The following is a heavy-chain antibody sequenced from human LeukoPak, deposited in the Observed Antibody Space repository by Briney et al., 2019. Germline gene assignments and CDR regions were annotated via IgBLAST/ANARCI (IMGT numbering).Heavy chain of an antibody. CDR1: GGSISSGGYY. CDR2: IYYSGST. V-gene: IGHV4-31*03. Sequence: SETLSLTCTVSGGSISSGGYYWSWIRQHPGKGLEWIGYIYYSGSTYYNPSLKSRVTISVDTSKNQFSLKLSPVTAADTAVYYCARATTVVTPGRQGWFDPWGQGTLVTVSS. D-gene: IGHD4-23*01. J-gene: IGHJ5*02. CDR3: ARATTVVTPGRQGWFDP.